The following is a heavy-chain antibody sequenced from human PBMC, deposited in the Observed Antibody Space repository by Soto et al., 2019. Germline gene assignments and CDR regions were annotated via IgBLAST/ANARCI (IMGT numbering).Heavy chain of an antibody. Sequence: PSQTLSLTCAISGDSVSSNSAAWNWIRQSPSRGLEWLGRTYYRSKWYNDYAVSVKSRITINPDTSKNQFSLKLTSVTAADTAVYYCARGHISGWWGLDYWGQGTLVTVSS. CDR2: TYYRSKWYN. J-gene: IGHJ4*02. V-gene: IGHV6-1*01. CDR3: ARGHISGWWGLDY. D-gene: IGHD6-19*01. CDR1: GDSVSSNSAA.